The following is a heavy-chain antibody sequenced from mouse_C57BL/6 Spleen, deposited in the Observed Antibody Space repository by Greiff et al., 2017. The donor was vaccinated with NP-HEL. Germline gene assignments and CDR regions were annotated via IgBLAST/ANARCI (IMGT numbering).Heavy chain of an antibody. CDR3: ARYGSSLQLGRSYAMDY. V-gene: IGHV1-55*01. J-gene: IGHJ4*01. CDR2: IYPGSGST. D-gene: IGHD1-1*01. CDR1: GYTFTSYW. Sequence: VQLQQPGAELVKPGASVKMSCKASGYTFTSYWITWVKQRPGQGLEWIGDIYPGSGSTNYNEKFKSKATLTVDTSSSTAYMQLSSLTSEDSAVYYCARYGSSLQLGRSYAMDYWGQGTSVTVSS.